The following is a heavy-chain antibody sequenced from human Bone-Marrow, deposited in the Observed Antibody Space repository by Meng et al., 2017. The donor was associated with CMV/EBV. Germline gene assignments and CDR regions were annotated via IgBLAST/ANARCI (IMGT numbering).Heavy chain of an antibody. J-gene: IGHJ4*02. CDR3: ARVYAPQYGDYGY. D-gene: IGHD4-17*01. Sequence: SVKVSCKASGGTFSSYTISWVRQAPGQGLEWMGRIIPILGIANYAQKFQGRVTITADKSTSTAYMELSSLRSDDTAVYYCARVYAPQYGDYGYWGQGTLVTVSS. CDR1: GGTFSSYT. CDR2: IIPILGIA. V-gene: IGHV1-69*02.